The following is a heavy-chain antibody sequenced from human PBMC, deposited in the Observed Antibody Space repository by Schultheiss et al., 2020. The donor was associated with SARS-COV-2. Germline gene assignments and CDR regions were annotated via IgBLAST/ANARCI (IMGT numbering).Heavy chain of an antibody. Sequence: GGSLRLSCAASGFPFSDYSIFWLRLAPGKGLEWVSGISWNSGSIGYADSVKGRFTISRDNAKNSLYLQMNSLRAEDTALYYCAKDASHSIAAAGTDFDYWGQGTLVTVSS. J-gene: IGHJ4*02. D-gene: IGHD6-13*01. CDR2: ISWNSGSI. CDR1: GFPFSDYS. CDR3: AKDASHSIAAAGTDFDY. V-gene: IGHV3-9*01.